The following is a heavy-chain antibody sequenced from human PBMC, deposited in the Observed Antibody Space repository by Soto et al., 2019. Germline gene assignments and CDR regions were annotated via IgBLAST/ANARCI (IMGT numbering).Heavy chain of an antibody. Sequence: ASETLSLTCAVYGGSFSGFYWNWIRQPPGKGLEWIGEINHSGSTNYNPSLKSRVTISVDTSKNQLSLKVRSVTAADTAVYYCARVTSAMDVWGQGTTVTVSS. V-gene: IGHV4-34*01. J-gene: IGHJ6*02. CDR3: ARVTSAMDV. CDR2: INHSGST. CDR1: GGSFSGFY.